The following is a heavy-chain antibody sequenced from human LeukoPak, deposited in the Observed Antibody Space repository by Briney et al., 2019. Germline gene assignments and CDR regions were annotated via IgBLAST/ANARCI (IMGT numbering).Heavy chain of an antibody. J-gene: IGHJ4*02. Sequence: SETLSLTCTVPGGSISTYYWSWIRLPPGKGLEWIGYIYYTGATYYNPSLKSRVTISLDTSKNQFSLKLSSVTAADAAVYYCARAGYSYGTGYYFDYWGQGALVTVSS. D-gene: IGHD5-18*01. CDR1: GGSISTYY. CDR2: IYYTGAT. V-gene: IGHV4-59*01. CDR3: ARAGYSYGTGYYFDY.